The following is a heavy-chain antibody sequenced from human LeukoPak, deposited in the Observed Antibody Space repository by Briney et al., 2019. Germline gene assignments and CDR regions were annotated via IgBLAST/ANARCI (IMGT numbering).Heavy chain of an antibody. D-gene: IGHD1-26*01. CDR2: IYTSGST. Sequence: SETLSLTCTVSGGSISSYYWSWIRQPAGKGLEWIGRIYTSGSTNYNPSLKSRVTMSVDTSKNQFSLKLSSVTAADTAVYYCARVRLVGATPQLLYAFDIWGQGTMVTVPS. CDR3: ARVRLVGATPQLLYAFDI. CDR1: GGSISSYY. J-gene: IGHJ3*02. V-gene: IGHV4-4*07.